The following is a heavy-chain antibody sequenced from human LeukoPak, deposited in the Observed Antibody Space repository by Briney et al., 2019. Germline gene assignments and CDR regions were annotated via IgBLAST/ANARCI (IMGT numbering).Heavy chain of an antibody. CDR1: GYTFTGYY. CDR3: ATDYGDYESGY. Sequence: GASVKISCKASGYTFTGYYLHWVRQAPGQGLEWMGWISPNSDDTNYAQKFRGRVNMTRDTSISTAYMELSRLRSDDTAVYYCATDYGDYESGYWGQGTLVTVSS. D-gene: IGHD4-17*01. V-gene: IGHV1-2*02. CDR2: ISPNSDDT. J-gene: IGHJ4*02.